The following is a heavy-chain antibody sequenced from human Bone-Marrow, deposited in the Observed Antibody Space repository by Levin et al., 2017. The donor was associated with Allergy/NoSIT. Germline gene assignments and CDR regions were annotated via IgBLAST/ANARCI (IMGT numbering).Heavy chain of an antibody. V-gene: IGHV1-8*01. D-gene: IGHD2-2*01. Sequence: ASVKVSCKASGYPFIEYDINWVRQATGQGLEWMGWMSPGTANTGYAQKFQGRVTMTRDTSIATAYMELRSLGSEDTAVYYCVRVRGGLTSTSRHFQYWGQGTLVTVSS. CDR1: GYPFIEYD. J-gene: IGHJ1*01. CDR3: VRVRGGLTSTSRHFQY. CDR2: MSPGTANT.